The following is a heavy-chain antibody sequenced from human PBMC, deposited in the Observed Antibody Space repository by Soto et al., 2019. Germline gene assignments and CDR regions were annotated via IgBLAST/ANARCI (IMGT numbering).Heavy chain of an antibody. V-gene: IGHV3-30*18. CDR1: GFTFSSYG. CDR2: ISYDGSNK. J-gene: IGHJ5*02. Sequence: SLRLSCAASGFTFSSYGMHWVRQAPGKGLEWVAVISYDGSNKYYADSVKGRFTISRDNSKNTLYLQMNSLRAEDTAVYYCAKDRVWNYFCFDPWGQGTLVTVSS. CDR3: AKDRVWNYFCFDP. D-gene: IGHD1-7*01.